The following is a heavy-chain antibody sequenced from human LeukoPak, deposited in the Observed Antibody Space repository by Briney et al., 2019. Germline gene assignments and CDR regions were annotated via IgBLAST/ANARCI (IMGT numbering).Heavy chain of an antibody. J-gene: IGHJ4*02. CDR2: ISYDGSNK. V-gene: IGHV3-30*18. D-gene: IGHD3-10*01. Sequence: GGSLRLSCAASGFTFSSYGMHWVRQAPGKGLEWVAVISYDGSNKYYADSVKGRFTISRDNSKNTLYLQMNSLRAEGTAVYYCAKEKESYYGSGSLDYWGQGTLVTVSS. CDR3: AKEKESYYGSGSLDY. CDR1: GFTFSSYG.